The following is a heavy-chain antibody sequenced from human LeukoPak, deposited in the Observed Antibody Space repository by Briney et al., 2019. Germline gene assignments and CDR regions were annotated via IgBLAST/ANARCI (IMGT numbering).Heavy chain of an antibody. V-gene: IGHV3-9*01. Sequence: TGGSLRLSCAASGITFDDYAMHWVRQAPGKGLEWVSGISWDSGSIGYADSVKGRFTISRDNAKNSLYLQMNSLRAEDTAFYYCAKGLSDSYKNGVFDYWGQGILVTVSS. D-gene: IGHD5-18*01. J-gene: IGHJ4*02. CDR1: GITFDDYA. CDR3: AKGLSDSYKNGVFDY. CDR2: ISWDSGSI.